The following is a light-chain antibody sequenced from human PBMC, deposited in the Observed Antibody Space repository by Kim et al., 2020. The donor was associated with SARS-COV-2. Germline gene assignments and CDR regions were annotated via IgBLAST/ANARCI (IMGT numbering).Light chain of an antibody. V-gene: IGLV1-44*01. CDR3: ASWDDSLSGWV. J-gene: IGLJ3*02. Sequence: GQRVTISCSGSSSNIGRNTVNWYQHLPGTAPKVLIYDNNQRPSGVPYRFSGSKSGTSASLAISGLQSEDEADYYCASWDDSLSGWVFGGGTQLTVL. CDR1: SSNIGRNT. CDR2: DNN.